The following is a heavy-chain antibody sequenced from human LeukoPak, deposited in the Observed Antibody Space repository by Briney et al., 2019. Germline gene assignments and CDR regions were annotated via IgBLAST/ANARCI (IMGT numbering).Heavy chain of an antibody. CDR1: GFTFSSYW. CDR2: IKQDGSEK. D-gene: IGHD5-18*01. J-gene: IGHJ3*02. Sequence: GGSLRLSCAASGFTFSSYWMSWVRQAPGKGLEWVANIKQDGSEKYYVDSVKGRFTISRDNAKNSLYLQMNSLRAEDTAVYYRARARSSYGYGDAFDIWGQGTMVTVSS. CDR3: ARARSSYGYGDAFDI. V-gene: IGHV3-7*01.